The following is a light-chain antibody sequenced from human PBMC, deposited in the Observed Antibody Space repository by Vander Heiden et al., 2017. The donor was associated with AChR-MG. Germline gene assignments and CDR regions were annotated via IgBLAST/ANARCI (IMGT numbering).Light chain of an antibody. J-gene: IGKJ2*02. CDR2: GTS. Sequence: IQLTQSPSSLSASVGDTVTIPCRASQAIYSYLAWYQQKQGKAPKLLIYGTSTLQSGVPSRFSGSGSGTDFTLIISSLQPEDFATYYCQQLNGYRTFGQGTKLEI. V-gene: IGKV1-9*01. CDR1: QAIYSY. CDR3: QQLNGYRT.